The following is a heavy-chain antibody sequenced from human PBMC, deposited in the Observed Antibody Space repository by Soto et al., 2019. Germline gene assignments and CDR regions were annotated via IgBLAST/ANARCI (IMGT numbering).Heavy chain of an antibody. V-gene: IGHV3-30*18. CDR3: AKASRDGYNFYYFDY. CDR1: GFTFSSYG. D-gene: IGHD5-12*01. J-gene: IGHJ4*02. CDR2: ISYDGSNK. Sequence: QVQLVESGGGVVQPGRSLRLSCAASGFTFSSYGMHWVRQAPGKGLQWVAVISYDGSNKYYADSVKGRFTISRDNSKNTRYLQMNSLRAEDTAVYYCAKASRDGYNFYYFDYWGQGTLVAVSS.